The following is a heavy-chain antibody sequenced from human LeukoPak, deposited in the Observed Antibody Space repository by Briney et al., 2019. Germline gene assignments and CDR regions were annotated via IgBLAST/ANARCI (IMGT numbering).Heavy chain of an antibody. CDR3: TRGSIAYYYMDV. V-gene: IGHV4-59*01. Sequence: SETLSLTCTVSDGSISDSYWSWIRQSPGKGLEWVGYIFYTGFTHYNPSLKSRVTISVDTSKNQFSLKLSSVTAADTAVYYCTRGSIAYYYMDVWGKGTTVTISS. D-gene: IGHD3-22*01. J-gene: IGHJ6*03. CDR2: IFYTGFT. CDR1: DGSISDSY.